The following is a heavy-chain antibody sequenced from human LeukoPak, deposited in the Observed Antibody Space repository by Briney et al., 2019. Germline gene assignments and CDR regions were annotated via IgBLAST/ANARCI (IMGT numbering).Heavy chain of an antibody. D-gene: IGHD6-19*01. J-gene: IGHJ3*02. CDR1: GYSFTTYW. V-gene: IGHV5-51*01. CDR2: IYPGDSDT. CDR3: ARWSGSSGWYGAFDI. Sequence: GESLKISCKGSGYSFTTYWIGWVRQMPGKGPEWVGIIYPGDSDTRYSPSFQVQVTISADKSISTAYLQWSSLKASDTAMYFCARWSGSSGWYGAFDIWGPGTMVTVSS.